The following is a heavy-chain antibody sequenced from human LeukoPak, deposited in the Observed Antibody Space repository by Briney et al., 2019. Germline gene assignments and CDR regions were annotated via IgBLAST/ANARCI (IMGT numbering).Heavy chain of an antibody. Sequence: VASVNVSCKASGGTFSSYAISWVRQAPGQGLEWMGGIIPIFGTANYAQKFQGRVTITAAESTSTAYMELSRLRSEDTAVYYCARGVYGSSGFSFDYWGQGTLVTVSS. CDR3: ARGVYGSSGFSFDY. CDR1: GGTFSSYA. CDR2: IIPIFGTA. D-gene: IGHD6-19*01. J-gene: IGHJ4*02. V-gene: IGHV1-69*13.